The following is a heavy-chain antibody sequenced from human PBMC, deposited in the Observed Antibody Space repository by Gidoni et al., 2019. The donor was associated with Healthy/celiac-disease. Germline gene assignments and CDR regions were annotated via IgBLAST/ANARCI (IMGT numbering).Heavy chain of an antibody. D-gene: IGHD3-10*01. CDR1: GGSFSGYY. V-gene: IGHV4-34*01. CDR3: ARVSHGSGSYYNGREVSYYFDY. J-gene: IGHJ4*02. Sequence: QVQLQQWGAGLLKPSATLSLTCAVYGGSFSGYYWSWIRQPPGKGLEWIGEINHSGSTNYNPSLKSRVTISVDTSKNQFSLKLSSVTAADTAVYYCARVSHGSGSYYNGREVSYYFDYWGQGTLVTVSS. CDR2: INHSGST.